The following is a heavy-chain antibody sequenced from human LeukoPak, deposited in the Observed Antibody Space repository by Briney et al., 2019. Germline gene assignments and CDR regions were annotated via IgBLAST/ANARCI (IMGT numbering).Heavy chain of an antibody. CDR1: GFIFSNYA. V-gene: IGHV3-23*01. Sequence: GGSLRLSCAASGFIFSNYAMSWVRQAPGKGLEWVSAITGSDDITYYADSVKGRFTISRDNSKNTLYLQVNSLRAEDTAIYYCAKWGDHDILTGYYDSDYWGQGTLVTVSS. D-gene: IGHD3-9*01. J-gene: IGHJ4*02. CDR3: AKWGDHDILTGYYDSDY. CDR2: ITGSDDIT.